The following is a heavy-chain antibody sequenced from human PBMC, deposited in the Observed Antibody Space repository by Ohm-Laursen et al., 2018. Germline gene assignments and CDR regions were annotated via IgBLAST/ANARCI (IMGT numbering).Heavy chain of an antibody. CDR3: ARSIKDYGDYG. J-gene: IGHJ4*02. D-gene: IGHD4-17*01. CDR2: IYSGGST. V-gene: IGHV3-23*03. CDR1: GFTFSSYA. Sequence: SLRLSCAAPGFTFSSYAMSWVRQAPGKGLEWVSVIYSGGSTYYADSVKGRFTISRDNSKNTLYLQMNSLRAEDTAVYYCARSIKDYGDYGWGQGTLVTVSS.